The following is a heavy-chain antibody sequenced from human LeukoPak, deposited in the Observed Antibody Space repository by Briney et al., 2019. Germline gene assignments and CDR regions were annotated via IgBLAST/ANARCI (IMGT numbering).Heavy chain of an antibody. CDR1: GFTFSSHA. CDR3: ARDLETINPTMD. D-gene: IGHD3-10*01. Sequence: GGSLRLSCAASGFTFSSHAMSWVRQAPGKGLEWVSSIGGSGKNTFYADAVKGRFTISRDNSKDTLYLQMNSLRAEDTAVYYCARDLETINPTMDWGQGTLVTVSS. J-gene: IGHJ4*02. V-gene: IGHV3-23*01. CDR2: IGGSGKNT.